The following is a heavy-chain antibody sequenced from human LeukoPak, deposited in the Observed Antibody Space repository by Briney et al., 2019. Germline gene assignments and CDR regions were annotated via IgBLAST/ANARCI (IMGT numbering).Heavy chain of an antibody. Sequence: GGSLRLSCKASGFTFSNYAMNWVRQAPGKGLEWVSSITSVSSYKYYADSVKGRFTISRDNAKNSLFPQMNSLRAEDTAIYYCARGPTADDYWGQGTLVTVSS. J-gene: IGHJ4*02. CDR1: GFTFSNYA. CDR3: ARGPTADDY. D-gene: IGHD2-2*01. CDR2: ITSVSSYK. V-gene: IGHV3-21*01.